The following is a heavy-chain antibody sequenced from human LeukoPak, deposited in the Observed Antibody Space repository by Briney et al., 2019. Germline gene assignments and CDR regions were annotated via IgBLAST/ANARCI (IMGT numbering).Heavy chain of an antibody. CDR3: ARQIPRKYYYGSGSIYYFDY. CDR2: IYPGDSDT. Sequence: GESLKISCKGSGCSFTSYWIGWVRQMPGKGLEWMGIIYPGDSDTRYSPSFQGQVTISADKSISTAYLQWSSLKASDTAMYYCARQIPRKYYYGSGSIYYFDYWGQGTLVTVSS. CDR1: GCSFTSYW. V-gene: IGHV5-51*01. J-gene: IGHJ4*02. D-gene: IGHD3-10*01.